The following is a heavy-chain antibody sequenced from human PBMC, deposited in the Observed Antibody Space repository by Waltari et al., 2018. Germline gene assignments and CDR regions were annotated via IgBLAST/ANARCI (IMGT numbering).Heavy chain of an antibody. J-gene: IGHJ3*02. Sequence: EVQLVESGGGLVKPGGSLRVSCAASGFIFSPSTMNWVRQAPGKGLEWVSSITRSSNYIYYADSVKGRFTISRDNANSSLSLQMDSLRAEDTAVYYCVRKGYCSSTNCLDAFDIWGQGTMVTVSS. CDR2: ITRSSNYI. D-gene: IGHD2-2*01. CDR3: VRKGYCSSTNCLDAFDI. V-gene: IGHV3-21*01. CDR1: GFIFSPST.